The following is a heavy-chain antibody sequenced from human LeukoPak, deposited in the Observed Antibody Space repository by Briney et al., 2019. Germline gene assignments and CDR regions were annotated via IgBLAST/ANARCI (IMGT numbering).Heavy chain of an antibody. CDR3: ARTYGSGSYYATWFDP. Sequence: ASVKVSCKASGYTFTGYYMHWVRQAPGQGLEWMGWINPNSGGTNYAQKFQGRVTMTRDTSISTAYMELSRLRSDDTAVYYCARTYGSGSYYATWFDPWGQGTLVTVSS. D-gene: IGHD3-10*01. CDR2: INPNSGGT. CDR1: GYTFTGYY. V-gene: IGHV1-2*02. J-gene: IGHJ5*02.